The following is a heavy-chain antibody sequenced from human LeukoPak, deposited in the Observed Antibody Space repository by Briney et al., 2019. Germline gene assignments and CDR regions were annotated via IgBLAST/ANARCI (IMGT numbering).Heavy chain of an antibody. Sequence: ASVKVSCKASGYTITNNYMRWVRQAPGQGLEWMGVINPSGTGTSYAQKFQGGITMSRDTSTSTVYMELSSLRSEDTAFYYCATDHSMANTAWWFDPWGQGTLITVSS. D-gene: IGHD5-24*01. CDR2: INPSGTGT. CDR1: GYTITNNY. V-gene: IGHV1-46*01. CDR3: ATDHSMANTAWWFDP. J-gene: IGHJ5*02.